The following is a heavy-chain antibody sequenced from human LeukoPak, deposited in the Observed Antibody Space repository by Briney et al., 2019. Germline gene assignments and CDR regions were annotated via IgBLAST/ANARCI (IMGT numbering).Heavy chain of an antibody. CDR3: AKKDGSGSYPKPMDY. Sequence: GGSLRLSCAASGFTFSSYAMSWVRQAPGKGLEWVSAISGSGGSTYYADSVKGRFTISRDNSKNTLYLQMNSLRAEDTAVYYCAKKDGSGSYPKPMDYWGQGTLVTVSS. CDR2: ISGSGGST. CDR1: GFTFSSYA. D-gene: IGHD3-10*01. V-gene: IGHV3-23*01. J-gene: IGHJ4*02.